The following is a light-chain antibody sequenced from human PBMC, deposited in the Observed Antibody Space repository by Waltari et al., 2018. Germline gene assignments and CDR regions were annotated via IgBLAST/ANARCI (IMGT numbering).Light chain of an antibody. CDR3: QQYDTSPGT. CDR2: GAS. Sequence: EIVLTQSPGTLSLSPGDTATLSCRASQSLSVAYLAWYQHKSGQAPRLLIYGASYRATGIPDRFSGSGSGTGFTLTITRLEPDDFAVYYCQQYDTSPGTFGQGTKLEI. J-gene: IGKJ2*01. CDR1: QSLSVAY. V-gene: IGKV3-20*01.